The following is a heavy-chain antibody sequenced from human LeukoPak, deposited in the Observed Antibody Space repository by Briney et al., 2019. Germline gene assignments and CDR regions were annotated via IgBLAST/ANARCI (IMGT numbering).Heavy chain of an antibody. CDR1: GFTFSSYA. CDR2: ISGGGGST. CDR3: AKDAIVGATCDAFDI. V-gene: IGHV3-23*01. Sequence: GGSLRLSCAASGFTFSSYAMTWVRQAPGKGLEWVSSISGGGGSTYYADSVKGRFTISRDNSKNTLYLQMNSLRAEDTAVYYCAKDAIVGATCDAFDIWGQGTMVTVSS. J-gene: IGHJ3*02. D-gene: IGHD1-26*01.